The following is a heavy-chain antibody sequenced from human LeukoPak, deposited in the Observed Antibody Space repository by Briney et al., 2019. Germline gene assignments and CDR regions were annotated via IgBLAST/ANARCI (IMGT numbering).Heavy chain of an antibody. CDR2: ISGSGGST. D-gene: IGHD3-9*01. CDR3: AKVTGKPCDILTYFDY. Sequence: GGSLRLSCAASGFTFSSYAMSWVRQAPGKGLEWVSAISGSGGSTYYADSVKGRFTISRDNSKNTLYLQMNSLRAEDTAVYYCAKVTGKPCDILTYFDYWGQGTLVTVSS. J-gene: IGHJ4*02. V-gene: IGHV3-23*01. CDR1: GFTFSSYA.